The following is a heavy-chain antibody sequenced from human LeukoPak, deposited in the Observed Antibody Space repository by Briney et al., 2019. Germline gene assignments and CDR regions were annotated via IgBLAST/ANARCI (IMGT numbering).Heavy chain of an antibody. V-gene: IGHV3-21*01. CDR3: ARIGAGSSRDY. D-gene: IGHD6-13*01. CDR2: IVGSSST. CDR1: GVTLSPYG. Sequence: GGSLRLSCAASGVTLSPYGMHWVRQAPGKGLEWVSSIVGSSSTYHADSLKGRFTISRDNAKNSLYLQMNSLRAEDTAVYYCARIGAGSSRDYWGQGTLVTVSS. J-gene: IGHJ4*02.